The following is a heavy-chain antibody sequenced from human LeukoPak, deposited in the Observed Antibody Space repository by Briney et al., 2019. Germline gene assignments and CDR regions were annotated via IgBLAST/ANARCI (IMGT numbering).Heavy chain of an antibody. CDR3: AKRDSSGSYEGDY. J-gene: IGHJ4*02. Sequence: GGSLRLSCAASGFTFSSYAMSWVRQAPGKGLEWVSGITENGDNTYYADSVKGRFTISRDNSKNTLYLQMNSLRAEDTAVYYCAKRDSSGSYEGDYWGQGTLVTVPS. CDR1: GFTFSSYA. D-gene: IGHD1-26*01. V-gene: IGHV3-23*01. CDR2: ITENGDNT.